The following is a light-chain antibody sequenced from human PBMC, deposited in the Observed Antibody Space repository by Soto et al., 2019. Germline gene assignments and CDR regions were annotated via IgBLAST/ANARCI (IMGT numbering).Light chain of an antibody. V-gene: IGKV1-39*01. Sequence: DIQMTQSPSSLSASVGDSVTITCRASQTMSRYVNWYQQTPGKAPKLLMFAAFNLQSGVPSRFSGSGSGTDYTLTITSLQPEDFATYYCQQTYTTPYTFGQGTKLEIK. CDR3: QQTYTTPYT. CDR2: AAF. J-gene: IGKJ2*01. CDR1: QTMSRY.